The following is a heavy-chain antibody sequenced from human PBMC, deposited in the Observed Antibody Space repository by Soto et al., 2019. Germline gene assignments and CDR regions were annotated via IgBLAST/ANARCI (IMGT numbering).Heavy chain of an antibody. V-gene: IGHV3-49*04. Sequence: PGGSLRLSCTASGFTFGDFAVNWVRQAPGKGLEWVGFIRSKAYGGTPEYAASAEGRFTISRDDSKSSAYLQMNSLKTEDTAVYYCSRSATAVPNRYLDYWGQGAVVTVSS. J-gene: IGHJ4*01. CDR2: IRSKAYGGTP. D-gene: IGHD5-18*01. CDR3: SRSATAVPNRYLDY. CDR1: GFTFGDFA.